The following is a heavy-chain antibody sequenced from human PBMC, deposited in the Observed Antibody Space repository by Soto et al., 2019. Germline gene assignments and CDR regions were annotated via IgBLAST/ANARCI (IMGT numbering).Heavy chain of an antibody. J-gene: IGHJ6*02. D-gene: IGHD2-8*01. Sequence: PGGSLRLSCAASGFTFSSYAMSWVRQAPGKGPEWVSGISSGGSTYYADSVKGRFTISRDNSKNTLHLQMNSLRAEDTAVYFCAIANYGMDVWGQGTTVTVSS. V-gene: IGHV3-23*01. CDR2: ISSGGST. CDR3: AIANYGMDV. CDR1: GFTFSSYA.